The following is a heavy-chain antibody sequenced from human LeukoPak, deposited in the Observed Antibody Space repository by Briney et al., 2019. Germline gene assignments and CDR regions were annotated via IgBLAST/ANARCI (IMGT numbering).Heavy chain of an antibody. CDR3: ARGHTAVTRHFDF. Sequence: PGGSLRLSCAASGFTVSSNYMSWVRQAPGKGLEWVSSISSSSSYIYYADALKGRFTISRDDAKNLLYLDMNSLRAEDTAVYYCARGHTAVTRHFDFWGQGTLVTVSS. J-gene: IGHJ4*02. D-gene: IGHD4-17*01. CDR1: GFTVSSNY. V-gene: IGHV3-21*01. CDR2: ISSSSSYI.